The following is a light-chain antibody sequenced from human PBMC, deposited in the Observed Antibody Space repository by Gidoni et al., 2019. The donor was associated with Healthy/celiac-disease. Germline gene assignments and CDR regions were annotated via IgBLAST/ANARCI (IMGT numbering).Light chain of an antibody. V-gene: IGLV3-1*01. Sequence: YYLTPPPSVSVSPGQTASITCSGDKLGDKYARWYQQKPGQSPVLVIYQDSKRPSGIPERFSGSNSGNTATLTISGTQAMDEADYYCQAWDSSTASVVFGGGTKLTVL. J-gene: IGLJ2*01. CDR2: QDS. CDR1: KLGDKY. CDR3: QAWDSSTASVV.